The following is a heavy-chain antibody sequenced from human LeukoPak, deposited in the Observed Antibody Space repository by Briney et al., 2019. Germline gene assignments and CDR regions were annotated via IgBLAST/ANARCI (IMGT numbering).Heavy chain of an antibody. CDR3: AKVAKYFYGSETFYFFEH. Sequence: GGSLRLSCAASGFTVSNKYMTWVRQAPGKGLEWVSLIYSDGRTYYADSVKGRCTISRDNSKNTLYLQMNSLRVKDTAVYYCAKVAKYFYGSETFYFFEHWGQGTPVTASS. V-gene: IGHV3-53*01. CDR2: IYSDGRT. CDR1: GFTVSNKY. D-gene: IGHD3-10*01. J-gene: IGHJ4*02.